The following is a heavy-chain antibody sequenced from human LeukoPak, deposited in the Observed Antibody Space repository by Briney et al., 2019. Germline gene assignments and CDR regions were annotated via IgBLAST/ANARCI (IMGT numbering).Heavy chain of an antibody. CDR3: ASLKNYYDSSGYLVTDAFDI. J-gene: IGHJ3*02. CDR2: INPSGGST. D-gene: IGHD3-22*01. V-gene: IGHV1-46*01. CDR1: GYTFTSYY. Sequence: ASVKVSCKASGYTFTSYYMYWVRQAPGQGLEWMGIINPSGGSTSYAQKLQGRVTMTTDTSTSTAYMELRSLKSDDTAVYYCASLKNYYDSSGYLVTDAFDIWGQGTMVTVSS.